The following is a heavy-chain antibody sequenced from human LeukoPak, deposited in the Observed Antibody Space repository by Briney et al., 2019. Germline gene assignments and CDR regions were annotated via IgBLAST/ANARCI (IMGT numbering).Heavy chain of an antibody. Sequence: GGSLRLSCAASGFTVSSNYMSWVRQAPGKGLEWVSVIYSGGSTYYADSVKGRFTISRDNSKNTLYLQMNSLRAEDTAVYYCASCEPRRGTTVTTPFAFDIWGQGTMVTVSS. J-gene: IGHJ3*02. D-gene: IGHD4-17*01. CDR3: ASCEPRRGTTVTTPFAFDI. CDR2: IYSGGST. V-gene: IGHV3-53*01. CDR1: GFTVSSNY.